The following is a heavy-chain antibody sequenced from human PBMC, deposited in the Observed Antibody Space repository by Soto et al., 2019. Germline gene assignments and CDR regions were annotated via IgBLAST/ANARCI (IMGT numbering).Heavy chain of an antibody. D-gene: IGHD5-12*01. CDR1: GGTFSNHI. CDR2: IIPMLDIT. Sequence: QVQLVQSGAEVKKPGSSVKVSCKASGGTFSNHIITWVRQAPGQGPEWMGRIIPMLDITNYAQKSQGRVSITAXKXTXTCXMEATRLRPVATAMSYCAKDSPIGRALSVHDAIDSWGEGTLVTVAP. CDR3: AKDSPIGRALSVHDAIDS. V-gene: IGHV1-69*08. J-gene: IGHJ4*02.